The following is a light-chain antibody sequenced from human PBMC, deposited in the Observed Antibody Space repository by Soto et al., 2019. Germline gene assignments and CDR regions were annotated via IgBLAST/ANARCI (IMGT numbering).Light chain of an antibody. CDR1: NSDVGGYNY. Sequence: QSALTQPASVSGSPGQSITISCTGTNSDVGGYNYVSWYQQHPGKAPKLMIYDVTNRPSGVSNRFSGSKSGNTASLTISGLQADDEADYYCSSYTSSTTLYVFGTGTKVTVL. CDR3: SSYTSSTTLYV. V-gene: IGLV2-14*01. J-gene: IGLJ1*01. CDR2: DVT.